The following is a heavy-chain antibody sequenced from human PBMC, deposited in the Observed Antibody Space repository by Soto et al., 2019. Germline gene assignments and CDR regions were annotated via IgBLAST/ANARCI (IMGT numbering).Heavy chain of an antibody. CDR2: VFYTGFT. CDR3: AASQKGYNWNYFDH. D-gene: IGHD1-20*01. J-gene: IGHJ4*02. V-gene: IGHV4-39*01. CDR1: GASISGSYYY. Sequence: SETLSLTCAVSGASISGSYYYWAWLRQSPGKGPEWIGSVFYTGFTSYNPSLESRVSVSVDTSKSQFSLKLSAVTAADTAVYYCAASQKGYNWNYFDHWGQGALVTVSS.